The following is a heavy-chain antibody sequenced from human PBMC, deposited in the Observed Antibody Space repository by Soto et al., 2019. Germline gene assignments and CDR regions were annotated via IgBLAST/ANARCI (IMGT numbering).Heavy chain of an antibody. CDR2: ISSSSSYI. V-gene: IGHV3-21*01. CDR1: GFTFSSYS. Sequence: GGSLRLSCAASGFTFSSYSMNWVRQAPGKGLEWVSSISSSSSYIYYADSVKGRFTISRDNAKNSLYLQMNSLRAEDTAVYYCARDRTLSPSDAFDIWGQGTMVTVSS. J-gene: IGHJ3*02. CDR3: ARDRTLSPSDAFDI. D-gene: IGHD2-2*01.